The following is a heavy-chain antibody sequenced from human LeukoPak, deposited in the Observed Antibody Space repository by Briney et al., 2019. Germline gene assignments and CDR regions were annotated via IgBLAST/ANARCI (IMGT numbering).Heavy chain of an antibody. D-gene: IGHD6-13*01. CDR2: MSYDGTNK. CDR1: GFTFSSYA. V-gene: IGHV3-30-3*01. Sequence: QPGGSLRLSCAASGFTFSSYAMSWVRQAPGKGLEWVAIMSYDGTNKLYADSVKGRFTISRDNSNNSVYLQITGLSAEDTAVYYCARGGLYTSSWYGPLDYWGQGSLVTVSS. CDR3: ARGGLYTSSWYGPLDY. J-gene: IGHJ4*02.